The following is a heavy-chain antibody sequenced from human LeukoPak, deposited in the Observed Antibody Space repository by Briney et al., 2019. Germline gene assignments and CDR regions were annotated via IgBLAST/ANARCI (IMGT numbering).Heavy chain of an antibody. CDR3: ARGRFGITMVRGVFDP. Sequence: GASVKVSCKASGYTFTSYDINWVRQATGQGLEWMGWMNPNSGNTGYAQKFQGRVTMTRSTSISTAYMELSSLRSEDTAVYYCARGRFGITMVRGVFDPWGQGTLVTVSS. CDR2: MNPNSGNT. CDR1: GYTFTSYD. J-gene: IGHJ5*02. D-gene: IGHD3-10*01. V-gene: IGHV1-8*01.